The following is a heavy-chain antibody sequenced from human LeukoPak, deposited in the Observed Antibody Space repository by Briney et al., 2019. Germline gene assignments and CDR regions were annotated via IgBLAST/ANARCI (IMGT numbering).Heavy chain of an antibody. CDR1: GGSISSYY. Sequence: SETLSLTCTVSGGSISSYYWSWIRQPAGKGLEWIGRIYTSGSTNYNPSLKSRVTISVDTSKNQFSLKLSSVTAADTAVYYCAREYDIVVVPAAIELEDWFDPWGQGTLVTVSS. CDR2: IYTSGST. V-gene: IGHV4-4*07. J-gene: IGHJ5*02. D-gene: IGHD2-2*02. CDR3: AREYDIVVVPAAIELEDWFDP.